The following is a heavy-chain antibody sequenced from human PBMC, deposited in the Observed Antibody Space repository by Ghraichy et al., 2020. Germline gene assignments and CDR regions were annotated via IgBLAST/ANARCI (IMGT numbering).Heavy chain of an antibody. D-gene: IGHD3-16*01. CDR3: ARSWGVAQDYYYYYDMDV. CDR1: GFTFSSYS. V-gene: IGHV3-21*01. Sequence: GGSLRLSCAASGFTFSSYSMNWVRQAPGKGLEWVSSISSTSSYIYYADSVKGRFTISRDNARNSLYLQMNSLIAEDTAVYYCARSWGVAQDYYYYYDMDVWGQGTTVTVSS. J-gene: IGHJ6*02. CDR2: ISSTSSYI.